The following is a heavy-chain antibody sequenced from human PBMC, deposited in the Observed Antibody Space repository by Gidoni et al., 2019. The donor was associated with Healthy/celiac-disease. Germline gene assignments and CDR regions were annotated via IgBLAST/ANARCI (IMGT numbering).Heavy chain of an antibody. CDR1: GYTFTSYA. CDR3: AREVWYCSGGSCYSSGLNYYYYMDV. CDR2: INTNTGNP. J-gene: IGHJ6*03. V-gene: IGHV7-4-1*02. Sequence: QVQLVQSGSELKKPGASVKVSCKASGYTFTSYAMNWVRQAPGQGLEWMGWINTNTGNPTYAQGFTGRFVFSLDTSVSTAYLQISSLEAEDTAVYYCAREVWYCSGGSCYSSGLNYYYYMDVWGKGTTVTVSS. D-gene: IGHD2-15*01.